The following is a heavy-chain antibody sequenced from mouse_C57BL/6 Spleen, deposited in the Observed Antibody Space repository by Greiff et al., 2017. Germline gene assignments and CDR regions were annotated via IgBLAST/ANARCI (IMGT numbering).Heavy chain of an antibody. CDR1: GYAFTNYL. CDR3: ASPDDYEGGGLAD. Sequence: VQLQQSGAELVRPGTSVKVSCKASGYAFTNYLIQWVKQRPGQGLEWIGVINPGSGGTNYNEKFKGKATLTADTSSSTAYMQLSSLTSEDSAVYFCASPDDYEGGGLADWGQGTLVTVSA. J-gene: IGHJ3*01. V-gene: IGHV1-54*01. D-gene: IGHD2-4*01. CDR2: INPGSGGT.